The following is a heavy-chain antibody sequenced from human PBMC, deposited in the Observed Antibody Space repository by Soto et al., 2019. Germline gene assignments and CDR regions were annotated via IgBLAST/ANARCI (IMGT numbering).Heavy chain of an antibody. V-gene: IGHV1-18*01. J-gene: IGHJ4*02. CDR1: GYTFTSYG. CDR2: ISAYNGNT. CDR3: ARVLLRYFDWFESFDY. D-gene: IGHD3-9*01. Sequence: QVPLVQSGAEVKKPGASVKVSCKASGYTFTSYGISWVRQAPGQGLEWMGWISAYNGNTNYAQKLQGRVTMTTDTSTSTAYRELRSLRSDDTAVYYCARVLLRYFDWFESFDYWGQGTLVTVSS.